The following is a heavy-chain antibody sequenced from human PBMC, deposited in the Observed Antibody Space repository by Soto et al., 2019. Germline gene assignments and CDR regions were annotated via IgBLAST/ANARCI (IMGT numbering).Heavy chain of an antibody. CDR3: AKNYYFDS. Sequence: VQLLESGGGLVQPGGSLRLSCAASGFTFSNYAMSWVRQAPGKALEWVSSINIVGGNTNYADSVRGRFTMSRDHYKNTMFLQMNSLRAEDTAIYYCAKNYYFDSWGQGTLVTVSS. J-gene: IGHJ4*02. CDR2: INIVGGNT. CDR1: GFTFSNYA. V-gene: IGHV3-23*01.